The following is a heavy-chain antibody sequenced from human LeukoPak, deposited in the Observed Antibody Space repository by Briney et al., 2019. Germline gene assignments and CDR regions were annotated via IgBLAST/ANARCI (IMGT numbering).Heavy chain of an antibody. J-gene: IGHJ6*02. Sequence: ASVKVSCKASGYTFTSYDINWVRQATGQGLEWMGWMNPNSGNTGYAQKFQGRVTMTRNTSISTAYMELSSLRSEDTAVYYCERFGVVYYYYGMDVWGQGTTVTVSS. D-gene: IGHD3-3*01. V-gene: IGHV1-8*01. CDR3: ERFGVVYYYYGMDV. CDR2: MNPNSGNT. CDR1: GYTFTSYD.